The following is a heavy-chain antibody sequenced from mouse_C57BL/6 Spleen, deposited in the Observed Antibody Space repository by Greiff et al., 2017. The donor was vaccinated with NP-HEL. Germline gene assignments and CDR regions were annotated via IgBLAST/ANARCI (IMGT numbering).Heavy chain of an antibody. CDR3: ARSGSNSYFDY. CDR1: GYAFSSYW. V-gene: IGHV1-80*01. Sequence: VKLVESGAELVKPGASVKISCKASGYAFSSYWMNWVKQRPGKGLEWIGHIYPGDGDTNYNGKFKGKATLTADKSSSTAYMQLSSLTSEDSAVYFCARSGSNSYFDYWGQGTTLTVSS. CDR2: IYPGDGDT. D-gene: IGHD2-5*01. J-gene: IGHJ2*01.